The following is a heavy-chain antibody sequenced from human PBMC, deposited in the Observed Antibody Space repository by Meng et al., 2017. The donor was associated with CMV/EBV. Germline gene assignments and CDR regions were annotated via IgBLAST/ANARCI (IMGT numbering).Heavy chain of an antibody. CDR1: GFTFSNFA. CDR2: TSYDGKTN. D-gene: IGHD4-11*01. CDR3: AREGHSNSRGLDF. Sequence: GESLKISCTASGFTFSNFAMYWVRQAPGKGLEWVAVTSYDGKTNFYADSVKGRFTLSRDNSKNTLYLQMSRLRVVDTAVYYCAREGHSNSRGLDFWGRGTLVTVSS. J-gene: IGHJ4*02. V-gene: IGHV3-30*04.